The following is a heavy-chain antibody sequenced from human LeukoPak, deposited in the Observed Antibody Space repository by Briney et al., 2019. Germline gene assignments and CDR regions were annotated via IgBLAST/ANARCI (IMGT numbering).Heavy chain of an antibody. CDR3: ARAPSEIGGYYPEYFRH. Sequence: PGGSLRLSCAASGFTFSSYWMRWVRHAPGKGLVWVSRIKSDGSTRYADSVKGRFTISRDNAKNTVSLQMNSLRAEDTGVYYCARAPSEIGGYYPEYFRHWGQGTLVTVSP. J-gene: IGHJ1*01. V-gene: IGHV3-74*01. D-gene: IGHD3-22*01. CDR1: GFTFSSYW. CDR2: IKSDGST.